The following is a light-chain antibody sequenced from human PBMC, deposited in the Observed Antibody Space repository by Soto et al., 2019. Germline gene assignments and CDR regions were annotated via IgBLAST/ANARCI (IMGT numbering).Light chain of an antibody. CDR1: SKDVGSDHL. V-gene: IGLV2-23*01. J-gene: IGLJ7*01. CDR2: EGS. CDR3: CSYAGSSAV. Sequence: QSALTQPASVSGSPGQSITISCTGSSKDVGSDHLVSWYQQQPGKAPKHMRYEGSKPPPGVSHRYSGSKSGNEASPIISGIQAEDEADCYCCSYAGSSAVFGEGTQLTVL.